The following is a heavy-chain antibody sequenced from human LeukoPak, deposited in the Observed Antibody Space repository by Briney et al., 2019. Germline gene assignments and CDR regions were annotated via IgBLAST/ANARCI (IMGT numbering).Heavy chain of an antibody. CDR1: TYTFTRYG. J-gene: IGHJ4*02. V-gene: IGHV1-18*01. CDR3: ARDASGDSSGYSLL. D-gene: IGHD3-22*01. Sequence: GASVKVSCKASTYTFTRYGISWVRQAPGQGLEWMGWISGYNGNTNYAQKFLGRVSMTADTATSTAYMELSSLRSEDTAVYYCARDASGDSSGYSLLWGQGTLVTVSS. CDR2: ISGYNGNT.